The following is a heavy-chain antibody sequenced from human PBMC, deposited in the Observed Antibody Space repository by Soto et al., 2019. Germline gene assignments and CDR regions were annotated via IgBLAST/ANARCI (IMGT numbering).Heavy chain of an antibody. D-gene: IGHD4-17*01. CDR3: ARVHGDRGNYYYGMDV. Sequence: QVQLVQSGAEVKKPGSSVKVSCKASGGTFSSYAISWVRQAPGQGLEWMGGIIPIFGTANYAQKFQGRVTITADKSTSTAYMELSSLGCEDTAVYYCARVHGDRGNYYYGMDVWGQGTTVTVSS. CDR2: IIPIFGTA. V-gene: IGHV1-69*06. CDR1: GGTFSSYA. J-gene: IGHJ6*02.